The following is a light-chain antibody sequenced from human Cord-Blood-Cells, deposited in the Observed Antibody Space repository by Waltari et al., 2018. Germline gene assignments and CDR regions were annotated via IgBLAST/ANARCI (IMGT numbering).Light chain of an antibody. CDR3: QSADSSGTYVV. CDR2: KDS. V-gene: IGLV3-25*02. Sequence: SYELTQPPSVSVSPGQTARITCSGDALPKQYAYWYQQKPGQAPVLVIYKDSERPTGIPERFAGSNSWTTVTLTISGVQAEDEADYYCQSADSSGTYVVFGGGTKLTVL. CDR1: ALPKQY. J-gene: IGLJ2*01.